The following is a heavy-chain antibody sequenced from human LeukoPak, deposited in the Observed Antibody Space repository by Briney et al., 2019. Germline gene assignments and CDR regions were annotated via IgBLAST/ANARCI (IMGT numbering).Heavy chain of an antibody. Sequence: SQTLSLTCTVSGGSISSGGYYWSWIRQHPGKGLEWIGYIYYSGSTYYNPSLKSRVTISVDTSKNRFSLKLSSVTAADTAVYYCARERVSIAVAGFDYWGQGTLVTVSS. CDR3: ARERVSIAVAGFDY. D-gene: IGHD6-19*01. V-gene: IGHV4-31*03. J-gene: IGHJ4*02. CDR1: GGSISSGGYY. CDR2: IYYSGST.